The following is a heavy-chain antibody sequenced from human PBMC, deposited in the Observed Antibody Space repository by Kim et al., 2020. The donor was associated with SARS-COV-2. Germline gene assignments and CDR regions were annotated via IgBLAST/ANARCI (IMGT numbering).Heavy chain of an antibody. CDR2: IYYSGAT. CDR3: ARHPGGTSFFY. CDR1: GDSISSGGYF. D-gene: IGHD3-10*01. Sequence: SETLSLTCTVSGDSISSGGYFWGWIRQPPGEGLEYIWSIYYSGATYYSPSLKSRVTMSVDAANNQVSLRLTSVTAADTAVYYCARHPGGTSFFYWGQGSLVTVSS. V-gene: IGHV4-39*01. J-gene: IGHJ4*02.